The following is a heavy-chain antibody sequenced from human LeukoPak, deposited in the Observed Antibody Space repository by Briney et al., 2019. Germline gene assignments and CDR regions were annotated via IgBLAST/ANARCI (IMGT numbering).Heavy chain of an antibody. J-gene: IGHJ4*02. V-gene: IGHV3-74*01. CDR3: VGDYGSGPFDY. CDR2: INSDGSST. D-gene: IGHD3-10*01. Sequence: GGFLRLSCAASGFTFSSYWMHWVRQAPGKGLVWVSRINSDGSSTSYADSVKGRFTISRDNAKNTLYLQMNSLRAEDTAVYYCVGDYGSGPFDYWGQGTLVTVSS. CDR1: GFTFSSYW.